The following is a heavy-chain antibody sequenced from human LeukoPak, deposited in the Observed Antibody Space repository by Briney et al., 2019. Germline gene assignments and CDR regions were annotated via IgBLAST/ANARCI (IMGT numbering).Heavy chain of an antibody. CDR2: ISSSGSTI. J-gene: IGHJ4*02. Sequence: GGSLRLSCAASGFTFSSYEMNWVRQAPGKGLEWVSYISSSGSTIYYADSVKGRFTISRDNAKNSLYLQMNSLRAEDTAVYYCARKYCSTTSCLFDNWGQGTLVTVSS. V-gene: IGHV3-48*03. CDR1: GFTFSSYE. CDR3: ARKYCSTTSCLFDN. D-gene: IGHD2-2*01.